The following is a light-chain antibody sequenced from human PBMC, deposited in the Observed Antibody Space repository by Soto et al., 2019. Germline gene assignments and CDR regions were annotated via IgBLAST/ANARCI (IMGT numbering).Light chain of an antibody. Sequence: QSVLTQPPSVSGAPGQRVTISCAGSASNIGASYDVHWYQQAAGTAHKLLIYGNFNRPSGVPDLFSGSKSGNTSSPTSSGMQAEDEGDYYSGSINRRSTSVFGTGTQLTVL. CDR3: GSINRRSTSV. CDR2: GNF. CDR1: ASNIGASYD. J-gene: IGLJ1*01. V-gene: IGLV1-40*01.